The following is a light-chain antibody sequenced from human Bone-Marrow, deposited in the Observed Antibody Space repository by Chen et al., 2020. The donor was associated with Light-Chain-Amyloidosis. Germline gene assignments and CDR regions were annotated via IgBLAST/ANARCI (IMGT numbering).Light chain of an antibody. CDR2: DDS. J-gene: IGLJ3*02. CDR3: QVWDRSSDRPV. V-gene: IGLV3-21*02. CDR1: NIGSTS. Sequence: SYVLTQPSSVSVAPGQTATIACGGNNIGSTSVHWYQQTPGQAPLLVVYDDSDRPPGIPERVSGANSGNTATLTISRVEAGDEADYYGQVWDRSSDRPVFGGGTKLTVL.